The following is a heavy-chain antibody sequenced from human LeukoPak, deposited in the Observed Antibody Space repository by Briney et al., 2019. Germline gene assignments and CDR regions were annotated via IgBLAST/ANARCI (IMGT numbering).Heavy chain of an antibody. CDR3: ARSSGIAAPFWFDP. CDR1: GGSISSSSYY. D-gene: IGHD6-13*01. CDR2: IYYSGST. V-gene: IGHV4-39*07. Sequence: SETLSLTCTVSGGSISSSSYYWGWIRQPPGKGLEWIGSIYYSGSTNYNPSLKSRVTISVDTSKNQFSLKLSSVTAADTAVYHCARSSGIAAPFWFDPWGQGTLVTVSS. J-gene: IGHJ5*02.